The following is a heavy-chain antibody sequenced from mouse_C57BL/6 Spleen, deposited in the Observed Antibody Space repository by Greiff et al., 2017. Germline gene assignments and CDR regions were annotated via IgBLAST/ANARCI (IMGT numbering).Heavy chain of an antibody. V-gene: IGHV1-80*01. CDR1: GYAFSSYW. Sequence: QVQLQQSGAELVKPGASVKISCKASGYAFSSYWMNWVKQRPGKGLEWIGQIYPGDGDTNYNGKFKGKATLTADKSSSTAYMQLSSLTSEDAAVYFCARGTYYDYDDRYFDVWGKGTTVTVSS. CDR3: ARGTYYDYDDRYFDV. J-gene: IGHJ1*03. CDR2: IYPGDGDT. D-gene: IGHD2-4*01.